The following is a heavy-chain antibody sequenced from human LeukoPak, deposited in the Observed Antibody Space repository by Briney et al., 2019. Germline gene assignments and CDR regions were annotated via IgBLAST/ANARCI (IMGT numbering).Heavy chain of an antibody. CDR1: GGTFSSYG. V-gene: IGHV1-2*02. CDR3: ARDGGGTYQDFDY. J-gene: IGHJ4*02. Sequence: GASVKVSCKASGGTFSSYGINWVRQAPGQGLEWMGWINCDSGVTKYAEKFQGRVSMTRDTSISTAYMDLSRLTSDDTAIYYCARDGGGTYQDFDYWGQGTLVTVSS. D-gene: IGHD1-26*01. CDR2: INCDSGVT.